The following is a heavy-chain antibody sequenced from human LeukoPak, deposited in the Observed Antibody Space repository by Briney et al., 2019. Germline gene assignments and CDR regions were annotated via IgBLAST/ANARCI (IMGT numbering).Heavy chain of an antibody. CDR1: GFTFSSYW. CDR2: IKQDGSLR. Sequence: GGSLRLSCAASGFTFSSYWMSWVRQAPGKGLEWVANIKQDGSLRYYVDSVKGRFAISRDNAKNSLYLQMSSLRAEDTAVYYCAREGDAFDIWGQGTMVTVSS. J-gene: IGHJ3*02. V-gene: IGHV3-7*01. CDR3: AREGDAFDI.